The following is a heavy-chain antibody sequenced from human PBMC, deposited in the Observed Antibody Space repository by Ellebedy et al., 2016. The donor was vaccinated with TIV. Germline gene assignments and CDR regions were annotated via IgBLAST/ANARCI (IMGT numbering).Heavy chain of an antibody. J-gene: IGHJ4*02. CDR2: IDWEDDK. D-gene: IGHD2-15*01. V-gene: IGHV2-70*13. CDR1: GFSLTTSGMC. Sequence: SGPTLVKPTQTLTLTCTFSGFSLTTSGMCVSWIRQPPGKALERLAHIDWEDDKYYSRSLKTRLTISKDTSKNQVVLMMTNMDPVDTATYYCARKSSRLLGPNDHWGQGTRVTVSS. CDR3: ARKSSRLLGPNDH.